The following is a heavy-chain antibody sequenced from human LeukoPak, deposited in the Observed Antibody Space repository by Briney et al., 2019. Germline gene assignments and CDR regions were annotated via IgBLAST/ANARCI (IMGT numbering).Heavy chain of an antibody. CDR1: GFTFTSYA. Sequence: GGSLRLSCAASGFTFTSYAMNWVRQAPGKGLEWVAAISASGGTPYFADSVKGRFTISRDNSKNTLYLQMNSLRAEDTAVYYCARDLRYYYDSSGADHWGQGTLVTVSS. CDR3: ARDLRYYYDSSGADH. D-gene: IGHD3-22*01. V-gene: IGHV3-23*01. CDR2: ISASGGTP. J-gene: IGHJ4*02.